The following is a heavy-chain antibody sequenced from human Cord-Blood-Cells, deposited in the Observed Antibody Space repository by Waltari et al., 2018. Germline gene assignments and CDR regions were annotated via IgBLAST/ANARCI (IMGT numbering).Heavy chain of an antibody. CDR2: IYYSGCS. V-gene: IGHV4-59*11. CDR1: GGSISSHY. J-gene: IGHJ3*02. D-gene: IGHD3-10*01. CDR3: ARDRGTGRAFAI. Sequence: QVQLQESGPGLVKPSETLSLTCTVSGGSISSHYWSWIRQPPGKGLEWIGYIYYSGCSNYNPPLKSRGTISVETSKSQFSLKLSAVTAADTAVYDCARDRGTGRAFAIWGQGTMVTVSS.